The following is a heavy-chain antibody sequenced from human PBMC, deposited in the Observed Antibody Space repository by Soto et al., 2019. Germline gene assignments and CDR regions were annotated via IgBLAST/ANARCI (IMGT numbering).Heavy chain of an antibody. CDR3: ARSKATFGKNWFDP. CDR2: INSDESST. J-gene: IGHJ5*02. V-gene: IGHV3-74*01. D-gene: IGHD3-16*01. CDR1: EFTISSYW. Sequence: GGSLRLSCAASEFTISSYWMHWVRQAPGKGLVWVSRINSDESSTDYADSVKGRFTISRDNAKNTLYLQMNSLRAEDTALYYCARSKATFGKNWFDPWGQGTLVTVSS.